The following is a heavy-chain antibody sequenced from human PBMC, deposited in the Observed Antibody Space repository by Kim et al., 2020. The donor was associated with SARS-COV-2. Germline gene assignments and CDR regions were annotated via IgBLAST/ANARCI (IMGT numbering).Heavy chain of an antibody. J-gene: IGHJ4*01. CDR3: ATVDRRDTGILY. V-gene: IGHV4-39*02. CDR2: AFYGGIVST. Sequence: ETLSLTCSVSGGSISNRNYYWGWVRQTPGKGLEWIGSAFYGGIVSTNYSPSLKSRITISLDMSNNHFSLKLTSLTAADTAIYYCATVDRRDTGILYWG. D-gene: IGHD2-8*02. CDR1: GGSISNRNYY.